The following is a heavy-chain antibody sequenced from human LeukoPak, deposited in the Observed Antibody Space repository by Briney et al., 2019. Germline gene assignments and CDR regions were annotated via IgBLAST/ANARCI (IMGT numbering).Heavy chain of an antibody. D-gene: IGHD6-6*01. CDR1: GFTFSSYG. CDR2: IWYGGSNK. J-gene: IGHJ4*02. Sequence: QPGGSLRLSCAASGFTFSSYGMHWVRQAPGKGLEWVAVIWYGGSNKYYADSVKGRFTISRDNSKNTLYLQMNSLRAEDTAVYYCAKQAQLGNAFDIWGQGTLVTVSS. V-gene: IGHV3-30*02. CDR3: AKQAQLGNAFDI.